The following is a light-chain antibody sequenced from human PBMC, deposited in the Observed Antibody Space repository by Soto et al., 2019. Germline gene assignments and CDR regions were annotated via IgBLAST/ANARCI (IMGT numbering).Light chain of an antibody. CDR2: WAS. J-gene: IGKJ4*01. CDR3: HQYSTIPLT. Sequence: DTVMTQSPDSLAVSLGERATINCKSSQSVLHSSNNKNYLAWYQQKPGQPPKLLINWASTRESGVPDRFSGSGSGTDFTLTINNLQAEDVAVYYCHQYSTIPLTFGGGTKVEIK. V-gene: IGKV4-1*01. CDR1: QSVLHSSNNKNY.